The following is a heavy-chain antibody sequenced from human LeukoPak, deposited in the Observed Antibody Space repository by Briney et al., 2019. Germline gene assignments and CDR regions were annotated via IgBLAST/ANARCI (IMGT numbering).Heavy chain of an antibody. CDR2: ISGSGNST. J-gene: IGHJ3*01. D-gene: IGHD3-22*01. CDR3: AKDSYYYDSSGYIPWGHAFDF. CDR1: GFTFGSYA. V-gene: IGHV3-23*01. Sequence: PGGSLRLSCAASGFTFGSYAMNWVRQAPGKGLQWVSTISGSGNSTYYADSVKGRFTVFRDNSKNTLYLQMNSLGADDTATYHCAKDSYYYDSSGYIPWGHAFDFWGQGTMVTVSS.